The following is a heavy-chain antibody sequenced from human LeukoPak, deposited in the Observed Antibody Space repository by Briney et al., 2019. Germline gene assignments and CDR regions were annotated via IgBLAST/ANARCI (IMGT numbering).Heavy chain of an antibody. CDR3: AKDGGEYYDILTGYYPRLYYMDV. CDR1: GFTFSTYG. Sequence: GGSLRLSCVASGFTFSTYGMSWVRQAPGKGLEWVSAISGSGGSTYYADSVKGRFTISRYNSKNTLYLQMNSLRAEDTAVYYCAKDGGEYYDILTGYYPRLYYMDVWGKGTTVTISS. CDR2: ISGSGGST. J-gene: IGHJ6*03. V-gene: IGHV3-23*01. D-gene: IGHD3-9*01.